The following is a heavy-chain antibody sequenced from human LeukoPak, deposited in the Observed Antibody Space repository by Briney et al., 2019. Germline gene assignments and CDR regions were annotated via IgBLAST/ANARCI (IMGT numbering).Heavy chain of an antibody. J-gene: IGHJ4*02. CDR2: INHSGST. CDR3: ARGQYSSSSPMDC. CDR1: GGSFSGYY. V-gene: IGHV4-34*01. D-gene: IGHD6-6*01. Sequence: SETLSLTCAVYGGSFSGYYWSWIRQPPGKGLEWVGEINHSGSTNYNPSLKSRVTISVDTSKNQFSLKLSSVTAADTAVYYCARGQYSSSSPMDCWGQGTLVTVSS.